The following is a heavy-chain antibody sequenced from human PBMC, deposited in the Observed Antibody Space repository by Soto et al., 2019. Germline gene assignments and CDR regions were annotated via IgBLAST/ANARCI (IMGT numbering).Heavy chain of an antibody. CDR2: INPNSGGT. V-gene: IGHV1-2*02. CDR3: ARDLTGDPNY. CDR1: GYTFTGSS. J-gene: IGHJ4*02. Sequence: QVQLVQSGAEVKKPGASVNVSCEASGYTFTGSSIHWVRQAPGQGLEWMGDINPNSGGTIFAQKFQGRVTMTRDTSISPAYMELSRVASDDTAVYYCARDLTGDPNYWGQGTLVTVSS. D-gene: IGHD7-27*01.